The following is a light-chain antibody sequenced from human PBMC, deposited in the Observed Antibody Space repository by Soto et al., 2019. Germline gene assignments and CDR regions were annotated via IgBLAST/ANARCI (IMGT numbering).Light chain of an antibody. V-gene: IGKV3-20*01. J-gene: IGKJ1*01. CDR2: GAS. CDR3: QQYGSSPPWT. Sequence: EIVMTQSPATLSVSPGERATLSCRASQSVSSNLAWYQQKVGQAPRLLIYGASSRATGIPDRFSGSGSGTDFTLTISRLEPEDFAVYYCQQYGSSPPWTFGQGTKVDI. CDR1: QSVSSN.